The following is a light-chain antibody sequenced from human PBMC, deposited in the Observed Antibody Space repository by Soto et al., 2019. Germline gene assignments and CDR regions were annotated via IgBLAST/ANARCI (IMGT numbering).Light chain of an antibody. CDR2: GAS. Sequence: EIVLTQSPGTLSLSPGQRATLSCRASQSVSRYLAWYQQKPGQAPRLLIYGASSRATGIPDRFSGSGSGTDFTLTISRLEPEDFAVYYCQQYGSSRWTFGQGTKV. CDR3: QQYGSSRWT. J-gene: IGKJ1*01. CDR1: QSVSRY. V-gene: IGKV3-20*01.